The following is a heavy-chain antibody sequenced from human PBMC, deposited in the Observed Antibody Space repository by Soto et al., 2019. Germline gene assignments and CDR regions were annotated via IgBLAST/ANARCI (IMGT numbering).Heavy chain of an antibody. V-gene: IGHV4-59*12. CDR1: GGSISSYY. CDR3: ARERRDYYDRSGYYYEWVYFDY. J-gene: IGHJ4*02. CDR2: IYYSGST. D-gene: IGHD3-22*01. Sequence: PSETLSLTCTVSGGSISSYYWSGIRQPPGKGLEWIGYIYYSGSTNYNPSLKSRVTISVDTSTNQFSLKLSSVTAADTAVYYCARERRDYYDRSGYYYEWVYFDYWGQGTLVTVSS.